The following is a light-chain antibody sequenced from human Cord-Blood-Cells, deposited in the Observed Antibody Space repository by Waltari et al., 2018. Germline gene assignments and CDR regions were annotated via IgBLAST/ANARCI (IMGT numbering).Light chain of an antibody. V-gene: IGLV2-8*01. J-gene: IGLJ3*02. CDR3: SSYAGSNNLV. Sequence: QSALTQPPSAPGSPGQAVPIPSTATSRAAAAYHYASWYHQHPGKAPKLMIYEVSKRPSGVPDRFSGSKSGNTASLTVSGLQAEDEADYYCSSYAGSNNLVFGGGTKLTVL. CDR2: EVS. CDR1: SRAAAAYHY.